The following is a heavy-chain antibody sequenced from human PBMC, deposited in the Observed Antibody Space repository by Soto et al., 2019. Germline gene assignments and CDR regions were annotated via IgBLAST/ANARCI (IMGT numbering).Heavy chain of an antibody. CDR3: TTDPITIFGVVTLDY. CDR2: IKSKTDGGTT. V-gene: IGHV3-15*01. Sequence: GGSLRLSCAASGFTFSNAWMSWVRQAPGKGLEWVGRIKSKTDGGTTDYAAPVKGRFTISRDDSKNTLYLQMNSLKTEDTAVYYCTTDPITIFGVVTLDYWGQGTLVTVSS. D-gene: IGHD3-3*01. J-gene: IGHJ4*02. CDR1: GFTFSNAW.